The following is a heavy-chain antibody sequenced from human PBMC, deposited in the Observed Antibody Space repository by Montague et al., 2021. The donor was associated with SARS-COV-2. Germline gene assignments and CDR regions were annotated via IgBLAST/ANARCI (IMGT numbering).Heavy chain of an antibody. CDR2: IDYSGST. CDR3: ARLPYDNSYGMDV. J-gene: IGHJ6*02. Sequence: SETLSPTRTVSGGSISTYYWNWIRQFPGKGLEWIGYIDYSGSTNYNPSLQSRVIISVDRSKIQFSLKLNSVTAADTAIYYCARLPYDNSYGMDVWGQGTTVTVS. D-gene: IGHD3-9*01. CDR1: GGSISTYY. V-gene: IGHV4-59*01.